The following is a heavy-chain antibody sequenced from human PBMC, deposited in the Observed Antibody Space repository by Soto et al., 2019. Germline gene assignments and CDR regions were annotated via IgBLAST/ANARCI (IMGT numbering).Heavy chain of an antibody. D-gene: IGHD4-17*01. CDR2: ISSSGSTI. V-gene: IGHV3-11*01. J-gene: IGHJ4*02. CDR3: ARPFGHDYGDYYYFDY. Sequence: GGSLRLSCAASGFTFSDYYMSWIRQAPGKGLEWVSYISSSGSTIYYADSVKGRFTISRDNAKNSLYLQMNSLRAEDTAVYYCARPFGHDYGDYYYFDYWGQGTLVTVSS. CDR1: GFTFSDYY.